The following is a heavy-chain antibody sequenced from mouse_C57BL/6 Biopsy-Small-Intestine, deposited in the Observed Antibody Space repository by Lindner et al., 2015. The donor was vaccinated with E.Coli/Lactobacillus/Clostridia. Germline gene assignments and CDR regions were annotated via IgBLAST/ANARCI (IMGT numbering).Heavy chain of an antibody. D-gene: IGHD2-12*01. V-gene: IGHV1-64*01. CDR2: INPSGGST. CDR1: GYTFTSYY. Sequence: SVKVSCKASGYTFTSYYMHWVRQAPGQGLEWMGMINPSGGSTSYAQKLQGRVTMTRDTSTSTVYMELSSLRSEDTAVYYCARSYYSSGWYGEIFFDYWGQGTLVTVSS. CDR3: ARSYYSSGWYGEIFFDY. J-gene: IGHJ4*01.